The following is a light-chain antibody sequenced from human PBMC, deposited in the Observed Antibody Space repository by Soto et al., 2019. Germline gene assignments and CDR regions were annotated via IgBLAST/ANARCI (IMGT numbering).Light chain of an antibody. CDR1: HGSSNF. J-gene: IGKJ4*01. V-gene: IGKV1-27*01. CDR3: QKYNSGPLT. CDR2: SAS. Sequence: THLTQSPSSLSASVGDRVTITCRASHGSSNFVAWYQQIAGKVPKLLIHSASTLQSGVPSRFSGSGSGTDFTLTISSLQPEDVAIYYCQKYNSGPLTFGGGTKVDIK.